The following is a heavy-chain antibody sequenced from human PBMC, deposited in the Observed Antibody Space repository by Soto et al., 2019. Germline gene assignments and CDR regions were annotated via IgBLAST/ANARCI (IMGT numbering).Heavy chain of an antibody. D-gene: IGHD3-22*01. Sequence: SQTLSLTCAISGDSVSSNSAAWNWIRQSPSRGLEWLGRTYYRSKWYNDYAVSVKSRITINPDTSKNQFSLQLNSVTPEDTAVYYCAISIYYDSSGPNGPDDAFDIWGQGTMVTVSS. J-gene: IGHJ3*02. CDR1: GDSVSSNSAA. CDR2: TYYRSKWYN. CDR3: AISIYYDSSGPNGPDDAFDI. V-gene: IGHV6-1*01.